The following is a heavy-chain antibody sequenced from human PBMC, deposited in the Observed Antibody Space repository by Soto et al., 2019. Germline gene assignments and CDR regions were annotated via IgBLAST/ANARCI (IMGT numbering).Heavy chain of an antibody. V-gene: IGHV2-5*02. CDR1: GFSLSTSGVG. D-gene: IGHD6-13*01. CDR2: IYWDDHK. Sequence: QITLKESGPTLVKPTQTLTLTCTFSGFSLSTSGVGVGWIRKPPGKALEWLALIYWDDHKRYSPSLKSRLTITQDTSKNQVFLTRTNMDPGDTASYYCVHRSATAGSCWFDPLGQGTLVTVSS. J-gene: IGHJ5*02. CDR3: VHRSATAGSCWFDP.